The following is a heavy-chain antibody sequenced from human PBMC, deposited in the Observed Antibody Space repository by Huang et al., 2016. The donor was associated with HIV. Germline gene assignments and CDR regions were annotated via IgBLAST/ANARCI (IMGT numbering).Heavy chain of an antibody. CDR1: GGSISTSY. D-gene: IGHD3-10*01. J-gene: IGHJ5*02. CDR2: IYYSVST. V-gene: IGHV4-59*01. Sequence: QVQLQESGPGLVKPSETLSLTCTVSGGSISTSYWSWIRQPPGKGLEWIGYIYYSVSTNSHPSLKSRVTVSVDTSKKQFSLKLSSVTAADTAVYYCARGGYIGWFGELSGVSGWFDPWGQGTLVTVSS. CDR3: ARGGYIGWFGELSGVSGWFDP.